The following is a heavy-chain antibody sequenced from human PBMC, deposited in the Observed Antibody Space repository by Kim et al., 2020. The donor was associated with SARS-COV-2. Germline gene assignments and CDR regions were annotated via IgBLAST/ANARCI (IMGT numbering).Heavy chain of an antibody. CDR1: GYTFTGYY. V-gene: IGHV1-2*02. Sequence: ASVKVSCKASGYTFTGYYMHWVRQAPGQGLEWMGWINPNSGGTNYAQKFQGRVTMTRDTSISTAYMELSRLRSDDPAVYYCARDLYPYYYGSGSFKYYYDSSGYYDWGQGTLVTVSS. J-gene: IGHJ4*02. CDR2: INPNSGGT. CDR3: ARDLYPYYYGSGSFKYYYDSSGYYD. D-gene: IGHD3-22*01.